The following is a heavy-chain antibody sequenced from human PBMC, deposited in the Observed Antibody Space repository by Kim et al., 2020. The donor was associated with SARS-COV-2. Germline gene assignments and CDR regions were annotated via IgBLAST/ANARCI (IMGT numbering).Heavy chain of an antibody. Sequence: TNSADSVKGRFTISRDNSKNTLYLQMNSLRAEDTAVYYCARHSGSYSDFDYWGQGTLVTVSS. V-gene: IGHV3-53*01. J-gene: IGHJ4*02. CDR2: T. CDR3: ARHSGSYSDFDY. D-gene: IGHD1-26*01.